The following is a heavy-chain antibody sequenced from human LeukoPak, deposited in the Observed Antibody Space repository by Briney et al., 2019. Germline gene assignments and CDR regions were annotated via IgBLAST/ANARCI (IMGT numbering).Heavy chain of an antibody. CDR1: GGTFSSYA. Sequence: ASVKVSCRASGGTFSSYAISWVRQAPGQGLEWMGIINPSGGSTGYAQKFQGRVTMTRDTSTSTVYMELSSLRSEDTAVYYCARGGSGNTMIVVVTDAFDIWGQGTMVTVSS. J-gene: IGHJ3*02. V-gene: IGHV1-46*01. CDR3: ARGGSGNTMIVVVTDAFDI. CDR2: INPSGGST. D-gene: IGHD3-22*01.